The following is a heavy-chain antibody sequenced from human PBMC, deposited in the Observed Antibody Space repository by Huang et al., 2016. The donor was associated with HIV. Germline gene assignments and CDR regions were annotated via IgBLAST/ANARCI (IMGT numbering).Heavy chain of an antibody. Sequence: QVRLVESGGGVVQPGASLTLSCSASGFPFSAYGMDWVRPAPGKGLEWVSFISYDGNNAYLICSVKDRFTISRDNSNNTLYLRMNSLRPEDTAVYYCVKERGSSRARSSFDFWGQGTSVIVSS. V-gene: IGHV3-30*02. CDR3: VKERGSSRARSSFDF. J-gene: IGHJ3*01. D-gene: IGHD6-13*01. CDR2: ISYDGNNA. CDR1: GFPFSAYG.